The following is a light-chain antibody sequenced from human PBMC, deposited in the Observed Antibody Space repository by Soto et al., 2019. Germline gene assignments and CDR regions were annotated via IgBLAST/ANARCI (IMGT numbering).Light chain of an antibody. Sequence: QSALTQPASVSGSPGQSITISCTGTSNDIGGYNYVSWYQQRPGKAPKLMIYDVNNRPSGVSTRFSGSKSGNTASLTISGLQADDEADYYCSSFRGSSTLVVFGGGTKVTVL. CDR1: SNDIGGYNY. CDR3: SSFRGSSTLVV. J-gene: IGLJ2*01. CDR2: DVN. V-gene: IGLV2-14*01.